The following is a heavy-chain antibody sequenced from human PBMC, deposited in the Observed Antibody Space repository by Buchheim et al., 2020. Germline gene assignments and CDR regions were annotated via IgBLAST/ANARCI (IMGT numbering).Heavy chain of an antibody. Sequence: EVQLLESGGGLVQPGGSLRLSCAASGFTFSNYAMNWVRQAPGKGLEWVSGISEIGDSKYYADSVKGRFTISRDNSKNTLYLQMNSLRAEDTAIYYCAKDASTVTVYYFDYWGQGTL. V-gene: IGHV3-23*01. CDR3: AKDASTVTVYYFDY. CDR1: GFTFSNYA. CDR2: ISEIGDSK. J-gene: IGHJ4*02. D-gene: IGHD4-17*01.